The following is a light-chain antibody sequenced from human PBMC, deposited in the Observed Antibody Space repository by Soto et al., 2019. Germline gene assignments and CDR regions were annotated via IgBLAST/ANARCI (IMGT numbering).Light chain of an antibody. CDR2: SNH. Sequence: QSVLTQPPSASATPGQGVTISCAGGSSNIGGNSVCWYRQVGGAAPKLLIYSNHQRPSGVPDRFSGSKSGTSASLAISGQHAEDEADYYCSTGNDIVTGLVFGGGTKLTVL. V-gene: IGLV1-44*01. CDR3: STGNDIVTGLV. J-gene: IGLJ2*01. CDR1: SSNIGGNS.